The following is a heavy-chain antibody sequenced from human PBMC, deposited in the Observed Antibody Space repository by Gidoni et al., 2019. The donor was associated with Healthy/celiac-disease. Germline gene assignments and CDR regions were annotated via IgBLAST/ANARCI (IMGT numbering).Heavy chain of an antibody. CDR3: AKDPDIRYFAWLLNFDY. V-gene: IGHV3-23*04. CDR1: GFSFGRYA. D-gene: IGHD3-9*01. Sequence: EVQRVASGGGMVQPGGSVRLSCGASGFSFGRYAMSWVRQAPGKGLVWCSAISGSGGSTYYADSVKGRFTISRDNSTNTLYLKMMRPKAKDMSVYYCAKDPDIRYFAWLLNFDYWGQGTLVTVSS. CDR2: ISGSGGST. J-gene: IGHJ4*02.